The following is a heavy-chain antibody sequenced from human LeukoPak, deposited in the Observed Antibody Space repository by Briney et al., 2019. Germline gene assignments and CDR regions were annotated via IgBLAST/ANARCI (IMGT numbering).Heavy chain of an antibody. Sequence: PSETLSLTCTVSGGSISSSYWSWIRQPPGKGLEWIGHFYYSGSTNYNPSLKSRVTISVDTSKNQFSLKLSSVTAADTAVYYCATLYDQIDYWGQGTLVTVSS. J-gene: IGHJ4*02. CDR1: GGSISSSY. CDR2: FYYSGST. V-gene: IGHV4-59*12. D-gene: IGHD3-16*02. CDR3: ATLYDQIDY.